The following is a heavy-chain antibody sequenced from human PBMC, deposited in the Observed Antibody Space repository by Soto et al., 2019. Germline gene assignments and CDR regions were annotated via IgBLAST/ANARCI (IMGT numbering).Heavy chain of an antibody. J-gene: IGHJ4*02. D-gene: IGHD2-21*02. Sequence: EVQLVQSGGGVVQPGGSLRLSCEASGFTFSDYWIHWVRQAPGRGLVWVSRVKGNGIGTNYADSVEGRFTISRDNAKNTVYLQMNGLRSDDTALYYCALPYAGDPAGFDYWGQGTLVTVSS. V-gene: IGHV3-74*01. CDR3: ALPYAGDPAGFDY. CDR2: VKGNGIGT. CDR1: GFTFSDYW.